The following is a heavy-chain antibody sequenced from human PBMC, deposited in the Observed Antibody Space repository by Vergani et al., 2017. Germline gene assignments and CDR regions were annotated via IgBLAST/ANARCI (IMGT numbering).Heavy chain of an antibody. CDR1: GFTFSSYA. CDR3: ARGDYGGNSGLDY. D-gene: IGHD4-23*01. Sequence: QVLLVESGGGVVQPGRSLRLSCAASGFTFSSYAMHWVRQAPGKGLEWVAVISYDGSNKYYADSVKGRFTISRDNSKNTLYLQMNSLRAEDTAVYYCARGDYGGNSGLDYWGQGTLVTVSS. CDR2: ISYDGSNK. J-gene: IGHJ4*02. V-gene: IGHV3-30*01.